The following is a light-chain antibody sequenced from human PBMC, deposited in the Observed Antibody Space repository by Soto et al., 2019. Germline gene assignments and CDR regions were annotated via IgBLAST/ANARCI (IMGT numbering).Light chain of an antibody. CDR2: GAS. J-gene: IGKJ5*01. CDR1: QSVGSDY. CDR3: QQYGNLMYT. V-gene: IGKV3-20*01. Sequence: DSVLTQSPGTLSLSPGERATLSCRASQSVGSDYLAWYQQKRGQAPRLLMYGASSRATGIPDRFSGSGSGTDFTLTISRLEPEDSAVYYCQQYGNLMYTFGQGTRLEI.